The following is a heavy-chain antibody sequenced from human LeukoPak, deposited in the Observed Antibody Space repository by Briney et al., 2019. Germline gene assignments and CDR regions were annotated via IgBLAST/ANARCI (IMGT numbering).Heavy chain of an antibody. Sequence: PGGSLRLSCAASEFTFSDFAMHWVRQAPGRGLEWVAAILSTGSFEYYADSVKGRFTISRDNSKNTLYLQMNSLSPEDTAVYYCARDSSVPGPIETSQHWGQGTLVTVSS. CDR3: ARDSSVPGPIETSQH. V-gene: IGHV3-30-3*01. J-gene: IGHJ1*01. CDR2: ILSTGSFE. CDR1: EFTFSDFA. D-gene: IGHD6-19*01.